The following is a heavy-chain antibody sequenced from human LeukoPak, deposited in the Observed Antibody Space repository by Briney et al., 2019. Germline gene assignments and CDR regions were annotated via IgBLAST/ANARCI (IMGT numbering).Heavy chain of an antibody. CDR2: IWYDGSNK. J-gene: IGHJ4*02. D-gene: IGHD3-10*01. V-gene: IGHV3-33*01. CDR1: GFTFSSYG. CDR3: ARDWGTGRSGKDY. Sequence: GRSLRLSCAASGFTFSSYGMHWVRQAPGKGLKWVAVIWYDGSNKYYADSVKGRFTISRDNSKNTLYLQMNSLRAEDTAVYYCARDWGTGRSGKDYWGQGTLVTVSS.